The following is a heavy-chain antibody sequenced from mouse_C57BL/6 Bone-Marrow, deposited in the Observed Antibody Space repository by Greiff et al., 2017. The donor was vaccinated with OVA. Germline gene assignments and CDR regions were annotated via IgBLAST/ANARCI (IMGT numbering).Heavy chain of an antibody. V-gene: IGHV1-22*01. CDR1: GYTFTDYN. CDR2: INPNNGGT. D-gene: IGHD4-1*01. CDR3: ARRTNWDPDY. J-gene: IGHJ2*01. Sequence: DVKLQESGPELVKPGASVKMSCKASGYTFTDYNMHWVKQSHGKSLEWIGYINPNNGGTSYNQKFKGKATLTVTKSSSTAYMELRSLTSEDSAVYYCARRTNWDPDYWGQGTTLTVSS.